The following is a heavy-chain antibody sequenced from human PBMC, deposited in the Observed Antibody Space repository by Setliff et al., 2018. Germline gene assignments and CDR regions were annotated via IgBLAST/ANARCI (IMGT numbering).Heavy chain of an antibody. CDR3: ARDGSPPYYNFWSGYPDNYYMDV. CDR1: GYTFTSYG. Sequence: ASVKVSCKASGYTFTSYGISWVRQAPGQGLEWMGWISAYNGNTNYAQKLQGRVTMTTDTSTSTAYMELRGLRSDDTAVYYCARDGSPPYYNFWSGYPDNYYMDVWGKGTTVTVSS. CDR2: ISAYNGNT. D-gene: IGHD3-3*01. V-gene: IGHV1-18*01. J-gene: IGHJ6*03.